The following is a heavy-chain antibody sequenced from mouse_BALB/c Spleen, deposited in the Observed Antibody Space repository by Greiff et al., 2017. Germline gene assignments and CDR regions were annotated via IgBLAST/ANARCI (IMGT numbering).Heavy chain of an antibody. D-gene: IGHD1-1*01. CDR3: ARAYYFGSRTPFAY. CDR2: ISDGGSYT. V-gene: IGHV5-4*02. CDR1: GFTFSDYY. Sequence: EVMLVESGGGLVKPGGSLKLSCAASGFTFSDYYMYWVRQTPEKRLEWVATISDGGSYTYYPDSVKGRFTISRDNAKNNLYLQMSSLKSEDTAMYYCARAYYFGSRTPFAYWGQGTLVTVSA. J-gene: IGHJ3*01.